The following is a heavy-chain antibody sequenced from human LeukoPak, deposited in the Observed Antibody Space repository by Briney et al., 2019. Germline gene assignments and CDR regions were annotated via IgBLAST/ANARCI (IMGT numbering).Heavy chain of an antibody. D-gene: IGHD3-9*01. CDR2: IIPIFGTA. CDR3: ARGSYDILTGYPNWFDP. Sequence: GASVKVSCKASGGTFSSYAMSWVRQAPGQGLEWMGGIIPIFGTANYAQKFQGRVTITADESTSTAYMELSSLRSEDTAVYYCARGSYDILTGYPNWFDPWGQGTLVTVSS. J-gene: IGHJ5*02. CDR1: GGTFSSYA. V-gene: IGHV1-69*13.